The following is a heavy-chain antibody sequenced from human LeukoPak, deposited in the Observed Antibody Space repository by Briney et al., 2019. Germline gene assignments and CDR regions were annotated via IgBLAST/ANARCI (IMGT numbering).Heavy chain of an antibody. CDR3: AKSTVTTSFDY. V-gene: IGHV3-21*01. CDR1: GFTFSSYS. J-gene: IGHJ4*02. Sequence: PGGSLRLSCAASGFTFSSYSMNWVRQAPGKGLEWVSSISSSSYIYYADSVKGRFTISRDNAKNSLYLQMNSLRAEDTAVYYCAKSTVTTSFDYGGQGTLVTVSS. CDR2: ISSSSYI. D-gene: IGHD4-17*01.